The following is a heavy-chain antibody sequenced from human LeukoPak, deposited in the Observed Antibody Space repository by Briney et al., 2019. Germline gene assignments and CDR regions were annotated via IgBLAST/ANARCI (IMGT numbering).Heavy chain of an antibody. D-gene: IGHD2-2*01. J-gene: IGHJ4*02. Sequence: GGSLRLSCAASGFTFSSYAMSWVRQAPGKGLEWVSTISGSGGSTYYADSVKGRFTISRDNSKNTLYLQMNSLRAEDTAVYYWARPPPPVPATAEGFDYWGQGPRVTVSS. V-gene: IGHV3-23*01. CDR1: GFTFSSYA. CDR3: ARPPPPVPATAEGFDY. CDR2: ISGSGGST.